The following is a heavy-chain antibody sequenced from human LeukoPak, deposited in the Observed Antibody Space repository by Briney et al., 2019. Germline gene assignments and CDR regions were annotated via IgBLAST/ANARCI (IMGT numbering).Heavy chain of an antibody. Sequence: GGSLRLSCAASGFTFSSHAMHWVRQAPGKGLEWVAVISYDGSNKYYADSVKGRFTISRDNSKNTLYLQMNSLRAEDTAVYYCARDETLSVWGQGTLVTVSS. CDR3: ARDETLSV. D-gene: IGHD3-16*01. CDR2: ISYDGSNK. J-gene: IGHJ4*02. CDR1: GFTFSSHA. V-gene: IGHV3-30-3*01.